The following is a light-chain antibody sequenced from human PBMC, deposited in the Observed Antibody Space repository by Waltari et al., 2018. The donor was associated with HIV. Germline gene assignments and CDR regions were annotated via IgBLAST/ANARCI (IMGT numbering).Light chain of an antibody. J-gene: IGLJ1*01. CDR3: QSYDSSLSGYV. Sequence: QSVLTQPPSVSGAPGQRVTISCTGSSSNIGAGYDVHWYQQLPGTAPKLLISGNNSRPSGVPDRISGSKSGTSASLAVTGLQAEDEADYFCQSYDSSLSGYVFGTGTKVTVL. CDR2: GNN. V-gene: IGLV1-40*01. CDR1: SSNIGAGYD.